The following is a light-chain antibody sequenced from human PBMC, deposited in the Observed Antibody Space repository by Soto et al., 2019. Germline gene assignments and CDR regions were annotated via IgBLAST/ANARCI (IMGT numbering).Light chain of an antibody. CDR2: WAS. CDR3: QQYYSTPPFT. V-gene: IGKV4-1*01. J-gene: IGKJ3*01. Sequence: DIVMTQSPDSLAVSLGERATINCKSSQSVLYSSNNKNYLAWYQQKPRQPPKLLIYWASTRESGVPDRFSGSGSGTDFTLPISSLQAEDVSVYYCQQYYSTPPFTFGPGTKVDIK. CDR1: QSVLYSSNNKNY.